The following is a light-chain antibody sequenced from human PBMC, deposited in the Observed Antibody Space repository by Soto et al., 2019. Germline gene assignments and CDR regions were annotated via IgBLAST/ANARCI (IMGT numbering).Light chain of an antibody. CDR1: QSVSNIH. CDR2: GAS. Sequence: EIVLTQSPGTLSLSPGERASLSCRASQSVSNIHLACYQQKPGQAPRLLIYGASSRASGIPDRFSGSGSGTDFTLTISRLEPADFAVYYCQHYGDSQYTFGQGTALEIK. V-gene: IGKV3-20*01. J-gene: IGKJ2*01. CDR3: QHYGDSQYT.